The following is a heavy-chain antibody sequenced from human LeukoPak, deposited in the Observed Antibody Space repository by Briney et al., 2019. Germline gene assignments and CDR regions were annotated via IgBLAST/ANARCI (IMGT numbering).Heavy chain of an antibody. V-gene: IGHV3-48*01. D-gene: IGHD6-19*01. CDR2: ISTSGSSA. Sequence: PGGSLRLSCAGSGFTFSGHSMHWVRQAPGKGLEWVAYISTSGSSAYYTDSVQGRFTISRDNAKNSLYLQMNTLRAEDTAVYYCARRSAVTGGLDYWGQGTLVTVSS. CDR3: ARRSAVTGGLDY. J-gene: IGHJ4*02. CDR1: GFTFSGHS.